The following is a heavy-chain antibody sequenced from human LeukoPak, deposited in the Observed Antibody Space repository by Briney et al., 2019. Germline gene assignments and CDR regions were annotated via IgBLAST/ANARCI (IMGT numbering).Heavy chain of an antibody. J-gene: IGHJ3*02. CDR1: GGTFSSYA. CDR3: AKGGYNNI. Sequence: SVKVSCKASGGTFSSYAISWVRQAPGQGLEWMGRIIPILGIANYAQKFQGRVTITADKSTSTAYMELNSLRAEDTAVYYCAKGGYNNIWGQGTMVTVSS. V-gene: IGHV1-69*04. CDR2: IIPILGIA. D-gene: IGHD5-18*01.